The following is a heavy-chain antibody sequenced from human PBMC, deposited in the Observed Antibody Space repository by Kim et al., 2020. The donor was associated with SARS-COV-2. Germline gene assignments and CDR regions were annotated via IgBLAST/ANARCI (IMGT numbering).Heavy chain of an antibody. J-gene: IGHJ4*02. V-gene: IGHV2-70*01. D-gene: IGHD5-18*01. CDR2: K. Sequence: KYYSTSLKTRLTISKDTSKNQVVLTMTNMDPVDTATYYCARIPGSYGLDYWGQGTLVTVSS. CDR3: ARIPGSYGLDY.